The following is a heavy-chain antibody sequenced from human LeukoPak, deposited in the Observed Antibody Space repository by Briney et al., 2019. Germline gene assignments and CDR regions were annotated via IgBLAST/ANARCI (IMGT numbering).Heavy chain of an antibody. CDR1: GGSISTYY. V-gene: IGHV4-59*08. Sequence: SETLSLTCTVSGGSISTYYWSWIRQPPGKGLEYIGYLYHSGNTNYNPSLKSRVTISFDTSKNQFSLKLSSVTAADTAVYYCATHAYCSGGSCYSIGYFDYWGQGTLVTVSS. J-gene: IGHJ4*02. D-gene: IGHD2-15*01. CDR3: ATHAYCSGGSCYSIGYFDY. CDR2: LYHSGNT.